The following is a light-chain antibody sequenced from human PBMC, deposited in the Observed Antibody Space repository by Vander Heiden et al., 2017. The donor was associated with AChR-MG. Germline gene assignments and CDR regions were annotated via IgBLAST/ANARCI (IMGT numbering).Light chain of an antibody. J-gene: IGKJ4*01. Sequence: DIQLTQSPPSLSASVGDRVTITCRASQTIANYLNWYQQKPNEAPSLLIYAAATLRSGVPPRFSRTRSGTEFTLTISSLQPEDFATYYCQQSVSDPLTFGAGTKVEI. CDR2: AAA. CDR3: QQSVSDPLT. V-gene: IGKV1-39*01. CDR1: QTIANY.